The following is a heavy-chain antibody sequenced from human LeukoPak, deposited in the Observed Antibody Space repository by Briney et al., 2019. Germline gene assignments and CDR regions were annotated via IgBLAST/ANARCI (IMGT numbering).Heavy chain of an antibody. CDR1: GYSFSNYW. Sequence: GESLKISCKGSGYSFSNYWIAWVRQMPGKGLEWMGIIYPGDSDTKYSRSFQGQVIISADKSTTTAYLQWSSLKASDTAMYYCARRQAAAVNRFDSWGQGTLVTVSS. V-gene: IGHV5-51*01. J-gene: IGHJ5*01. CDR2: IYPGDSDT. D-gene: IGHD6-25*01. CDR3: ARRQAAAVNRFDS.